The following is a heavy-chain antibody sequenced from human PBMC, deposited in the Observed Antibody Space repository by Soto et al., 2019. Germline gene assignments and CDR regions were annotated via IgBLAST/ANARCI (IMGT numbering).Heavy chain of an antibody. CDR2: ISSGSDFI. CDR1: FSMYS. V-gene: IGHV3-21*06. CDR3: TRDQGGSYDSWFDP. J-gene: IGHJ5*02. Sequence: EVQVVESGGGLVKPGGSLRLSCNFSFSMYSMDWVRQAPGKGLEWVASISSGSDFIKYADSVKGRFTISRDNTKNLVSLQMSSLRVEDTAMYYCTRDQGGSYDSWFDPWGRGTLVTVSS. D-gene: IGHD1-26*01.